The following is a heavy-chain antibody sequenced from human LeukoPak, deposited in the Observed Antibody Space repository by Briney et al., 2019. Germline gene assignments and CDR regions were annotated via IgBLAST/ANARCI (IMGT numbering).Heavy chain of an antibody. CDR3: ARARGSGSYPFDP. Sequence: SVKVSCKASGGTFSSYAISWVRQAPGQGLEWMGGIIPIFGTANYAQKFQGRVTITTDESTSTAYMALSSLRSEDTAVYYCARARGSGSYPFDPWGQGTLVTVSS. CDR2: IIPIFGTA. V-gene: IGHV1-69*05. J-gene: IGHJ5*02. CDR1: GGTFSSYA. D-gene: IGHD3-10*01.